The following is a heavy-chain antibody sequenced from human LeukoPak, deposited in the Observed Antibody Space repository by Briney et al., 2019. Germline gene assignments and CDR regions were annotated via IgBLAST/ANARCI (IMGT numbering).Heavy chain of an antibody. CDR1: GGSISSHY. V-gene: IGHV4-59*11. CDR2: IYYSGST. CDR3: AREASGSSVFDI. D-gene: IGHD1-26*01. Sequence: SETLSLTCTVPGGSISSHYWSWIRQPPGNALEWIGYIYYSGSTNYNPSLKSRVTISVETSKNQFSLKLSSVTAADTAVYYCAREASGSSVFDIWGQGTMVTVSS. J-gene: IGHJ3*02.